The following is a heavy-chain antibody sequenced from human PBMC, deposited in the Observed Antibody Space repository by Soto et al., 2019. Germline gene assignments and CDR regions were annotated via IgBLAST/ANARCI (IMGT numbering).Heavy chain of an antibody. J-gene: IGHJ4*02. CDR2: INPNSGGT. D-gene: IGHD1-1*01. Sequence: QVQLVQSGTEVKKPGASVRVSCQASGYSFTNYYIHWVRQAPGQGLEWMGWINPNSGGTNYAQKFQGRVTMTRDTPISTAYMELSRLRSDDTAVHYCATSGWRGNHNLDYWGQGTLVTVSA. CDR1: GYSFTNYY. V-gene: IGHV1-2*02. CDR3: ATSGWRGNHNLDY.